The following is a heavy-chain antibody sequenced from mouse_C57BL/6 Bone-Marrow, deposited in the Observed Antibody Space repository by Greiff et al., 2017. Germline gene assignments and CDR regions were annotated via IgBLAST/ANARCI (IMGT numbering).Heavy chain of an antibody. V-gene: IGHV5-17*01. J-gene: IGHJ2*01. CDR2: ISSGSSTI. D-gene: IGHD1-1*01. CDR3: ARPGCYGSSPFDY. CDR1: GFTFSDYG. Sequence: EVKVVESGGGLVKPGGSLKLSCAASGFTFSDYGMHWVRQAPEKGLEWVAYISSGSSTIYYEDTVKGRFTISRDNAKNTLFLQMTSLRSADTAMYYCARPGCYGSSPFDYWGQGTTLSVSS.